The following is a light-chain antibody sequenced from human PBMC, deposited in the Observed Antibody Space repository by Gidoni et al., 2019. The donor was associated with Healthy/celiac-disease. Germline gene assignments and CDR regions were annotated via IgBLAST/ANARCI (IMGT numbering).Light chain of an antibody. V-gene: IGKV1-8*01. J-gene: IGKJ2*01. CDR1: QGISSY. CDR2: AAS. CDR3: QQYYSYPYT. Sequence: AIRSTQSPSSFSASTGDRVTITCRASQGISSYLAWYQQKPGKAPKLLIYAASTLQSGVPSRFSGSGSGTDFTLTSSCLQSEDFATYYCQQYYSYPYTFGQGTKLEIK.